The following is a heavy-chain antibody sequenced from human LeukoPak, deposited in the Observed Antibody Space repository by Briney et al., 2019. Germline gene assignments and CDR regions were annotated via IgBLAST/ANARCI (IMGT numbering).Heavy chain of an antibody. D-gene: IGHD1-1*01. CDR2: IRQDGSEK. V-gene: IGHV3-7*01. CDR1: GFTFSNYW. J-gene: IGHJ4*02. Sequence: GGSLRLSCAASGFTFSNYWMSWVRQAPGKGLEWVANIRQDGSEKYYVDSMRGRFTISRDNARNSLYLQMSSLRAEDTAVYYCARSTAGLDYWGQGTLVTVSS. CDR3: ARSTAGLDY.